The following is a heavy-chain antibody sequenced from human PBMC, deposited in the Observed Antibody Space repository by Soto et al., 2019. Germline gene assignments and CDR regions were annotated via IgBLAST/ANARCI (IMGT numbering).Heavy chain of an antibody. J-gene: IGHJ4*02. D-gene: IGHD5-12*01. CDR1: GGSISSYY. Sequence: SETLSLTCTVSGGSISSYYWSWIRQPPGKGLEWIGYIYYSGSTNYNPSLKSRVTISVDTSKNQFSLKLSSVTAADTAVYYCARVGGRDGYNGDDRIDYWGQGTLVTVS. CDR3: ARVGGRDGYNGDDRIDY. CDR2: IYYSGST. V-gene: IGHV4-59*01.